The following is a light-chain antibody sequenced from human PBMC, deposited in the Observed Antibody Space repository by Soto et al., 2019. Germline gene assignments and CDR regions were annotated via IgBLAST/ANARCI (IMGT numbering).Light chain of an antibody. CDR2: QNT. CDR1: ELVDKY. CDR3: QAWDSNTGV. Sequence: SYELTQPPSVSVSPGQTARITCSGDELVDKYVSWYQQKPGQSPVMVIYQNTERPSGIPERFSGSNSGDTATLTISGTQGMDEAEYYCQAWDSNTGVFGGGTKLTVL. V-gene: IGLV3-1*01. J-gene: IGLJ2*01.